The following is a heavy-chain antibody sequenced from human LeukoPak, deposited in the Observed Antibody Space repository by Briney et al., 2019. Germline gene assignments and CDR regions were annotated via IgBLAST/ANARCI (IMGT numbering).Heavy chain of an antibody. CDR2: INPNSGGT. J-gene: IGHJ4*02. D-gene: IGHD2-15*01. V-gene: IGHV1-2*02. CDR1: GYTFTGYY. CDR3: ASRPDQHLLYYFDY. Sequence: ASVKVSCKASGYTFTGYYMHWVRQAPGQGLEWMGWINPNSGGTKYAQKFQVRVTMTSDASISTAYMELSSLRSDDTAVYYCASRPDQHLLYYFDYWGQGALVTVSS.